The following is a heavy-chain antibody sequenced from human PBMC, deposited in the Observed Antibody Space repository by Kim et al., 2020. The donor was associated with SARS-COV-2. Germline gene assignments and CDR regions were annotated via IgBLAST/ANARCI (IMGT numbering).Heavy chain of an antibody. D-gene: IGHD6-13*01. CDR3: ARQGRYSSSWYYYYYYGMDV. J-gene: IGHJ6*02. V-gene: IGHV5-51*01. Sequence: GESLKISCKGSGYSFTSYWIGWVRQMPGKGLEWMGIIYPGDSDTRYSPSFQGQVTISADKSISTAYLQWSSLTASDTAMYYCARQGRYSSSWYYYYYYGMDVWGQGTTVTVSS. CDR2: IYPGDSDT. CDR1: GYSFTSYW.